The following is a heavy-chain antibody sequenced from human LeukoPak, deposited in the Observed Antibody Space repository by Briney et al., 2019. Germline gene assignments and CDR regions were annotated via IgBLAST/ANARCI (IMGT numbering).Heavy chain of an antibody. Sequence: PGGSLRLSCAASGYTFSSYAMSWVRQAPGKGLEWVSAISGSGGSTYYADSVKGRFTISRDNSKNTLYLQMNSLRAEDTAVYYCAKDRVRYCSSTSCKWDAFDIWGQGTMVTVSS. V-gene: IGHV3-23*01. D-gene: IGHD2-2*01. J-gene: IGHJ3*02. CDR1: GYTFSSYA. CDR2: ISGSGGST. CDR3: AKDRVRYCSSTSCKWDAFDI.